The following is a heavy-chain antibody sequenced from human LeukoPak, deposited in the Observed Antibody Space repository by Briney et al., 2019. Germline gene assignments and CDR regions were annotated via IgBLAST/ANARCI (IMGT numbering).Heavy chain of an antibody. D-gene: IGHD6-13*01. CDR2: FDPEDGET. J-gene: IGHJ4*02. V-gene: IGHV1-24*01. CDR3: ATDKAAAGTWIVY. CDR1: GYTLTELS. Sequence: ASVKVSCKVSGYTLTELSMHWVRQAPGKGLEWMGGFDPEDGETIYAQKFQGRVTMTEDTSTDTAYMELRSLRSEDTAVYYCATDKAAAGTWIVYWGQGTLVTVSS.